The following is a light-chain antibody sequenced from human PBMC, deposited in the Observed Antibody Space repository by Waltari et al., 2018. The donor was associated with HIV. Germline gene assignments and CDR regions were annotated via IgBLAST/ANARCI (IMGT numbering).Light chain of an antibody. CDR3: QQYNDWPRT. V-gene: IGKV3-15*01. Sequence: EIVMKQSPATLSVSPGERATLSCRASQSVSSNLAWYQQKPGQAPRLLIYGASTRATGIPARFTGSGSGTEFTLAISSLQSEDFAVYYCQQYNDWPRTFGPGTKVDIK. CDR1: QSVSSN. J-gene: IGKJ3*01. CDR2: GAS.